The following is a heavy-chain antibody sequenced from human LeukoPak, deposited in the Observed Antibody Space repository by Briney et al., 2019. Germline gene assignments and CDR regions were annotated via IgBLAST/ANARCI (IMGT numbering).Heavy chain of an antibody. CDR2: ISGSGGDT. J-gene: IGHJ4*02. Sequence: PGGSLRLSCAASGFTFSTYAMSWVRQAPGKGLEWVSAISGSGGDTEYADSVKGRFTISRDNSKSTLFLQMSSLRAEDTAVYYCAKARGSSVYEQFDYWGQGTQVTVSP. D-gene: IGHD5/OR15-5a*01. V-gene: IGHV3-23*01. CDR3: AKARGSSVYEQFDY. CDR1: GFTFSTYA.